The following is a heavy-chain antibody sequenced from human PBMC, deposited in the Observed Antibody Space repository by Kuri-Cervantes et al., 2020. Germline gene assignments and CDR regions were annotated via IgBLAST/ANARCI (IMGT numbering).Heavy chain of an antibody. V-gene: IGHV1-2*04. CDR3: ARDSARDSSNPLDF. CDR2: VDPNSGGT. CDR1: GYTFTNYA. D-gene: IGHD4-11*01. Sequence: ASVKVSCKASGYTFTNYAIHWVRQAPGHGLEWMGWVDPNSGGTNYAQKFQGWVTMTRDPSINTAYMELSRLRSDDTAVYYCARDSARDSSNPLDFWGQGTLVTVSS. J-gene: IGHJ4*02.